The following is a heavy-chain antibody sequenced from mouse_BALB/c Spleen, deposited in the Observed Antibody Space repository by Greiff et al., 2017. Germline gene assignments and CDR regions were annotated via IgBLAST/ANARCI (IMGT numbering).Heavy chain of an antibody. CDR2: ISSGSSTI. Sequence: EVHLVESGGDLVKPGGSRKLSCAASGFTFSSFGMHWVRQAPEKGLEWVAYISSGSSTIYYADTVKGRFTISRDNPKNTLFLLMTSLRSEDTAMYYCARRGNYWYIDVWGAGTTVTVSS. D-gene: IGHD2-1*01. V-gene: IGHV5-17*02. J-gene: IGHJ1*01. CDR1: GFTFSSFG. CDR3: ARRGNYWYIDV.